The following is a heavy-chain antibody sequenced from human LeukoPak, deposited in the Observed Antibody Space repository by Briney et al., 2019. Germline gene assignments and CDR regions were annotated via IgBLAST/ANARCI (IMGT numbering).Heavy chain of an antibody. CDR1: GGSISSGDYY. CDR2: IYCSGST. Sequence: SETLSLTCTVSGGSISSGDYYWSWIRQPPGKGLEWIGYIYCSGSTYYNPSLKSRVTISVDTSKNQFSLKLSSVTAADTAVYYCARVRWYYFDYWGQGTLVTVSS. V-gene: IGHV4-30-4*01. CDR3: ARVRWYYFDY. D-gene: IGHD4-17*01. J-gene: IGHJ4*02.